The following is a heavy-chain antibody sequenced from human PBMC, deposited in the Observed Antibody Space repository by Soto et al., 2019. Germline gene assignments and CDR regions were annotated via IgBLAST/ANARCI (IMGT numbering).Heavy chain of an antibody. Sequence: QVQLQESGPGLVKPSQTLSLTCTVSGGSISSGGYYWSWIRQHPGKGVEWIGYIYYSGSAYYNPSLKSRLTISVDTSKNQFSLKLTSVTAADTAVYYCARAARGYGDFDYWGQGTLVTASS. CDR3: ARAARGYGDFDY. J-gene: IGHJ4*02. V-gene: IGHV4-31*03. CDR2: IYYSGSA. CDR1: GGSISSGGYY. D-gene: IGHD4-17*01.